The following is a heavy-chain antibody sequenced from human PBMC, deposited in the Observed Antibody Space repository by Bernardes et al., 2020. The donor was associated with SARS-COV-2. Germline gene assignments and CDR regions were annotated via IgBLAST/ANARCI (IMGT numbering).Heavy chain of an antibody. Sequence: GGSLRLSCAASGFTFDDYAMHWVRQAPGKGLEWVSGISWNSGSIGYADSVKGRFTISRDNAKNSLYLQMNSLRAEDTALYYCAKVHYYDSSGYYPGFDYWGQGTLVTVSS. D-gene: IGHD3-22*01. CDR1: GFTFDDYA. CDR3: AKVHYYDSSGYYPGFDY. CDR2: ISWNSGSI. V-gene: IGHV3-9*01. J-gene: IGHJ4*02.